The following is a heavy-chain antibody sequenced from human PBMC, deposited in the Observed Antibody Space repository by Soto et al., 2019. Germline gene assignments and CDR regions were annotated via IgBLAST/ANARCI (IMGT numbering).Heavy chain of an antibody. CDR2: MNPNSGNT. V-gene: IGHV1-8*01. D-gene: IGHD1-26*01. CDR3: GIEAHNGSSDS. Sequence: QVQLVQSGAEVKKPGASVKVSCKASGYTFTSYDINWMRQATGQGLEWMGWMNPNSGNTGYAQKFQGRVTMTRNTSIRQAYTERSSLRSDATAVYYCGIEAHNGSSDSWGQGTLDTVPS. J-gene: IGHJ5*01. CDR1: GYTFTSYD.